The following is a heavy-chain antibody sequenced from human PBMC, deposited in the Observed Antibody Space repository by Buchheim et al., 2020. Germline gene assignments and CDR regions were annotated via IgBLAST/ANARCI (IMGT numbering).Heavy chain of an antibody. CDR2: IYYSGRT. CDR3: AREAAAVAGGMDV. Sequence: QVQLQESGPGLVKPSQTLSLTCAVSGGSITSSGYSWSWIRQPPGKGLEWISYIYYSGRTDFNPSLRSRVTISIEMSKNQFSLKLSSVTAADTVVYYCAREAAAVAGGMDVWGQGTT. V-gene: IGHV4-30-4*07. CDR1: GGSITSSGYS. D-gene: IGHD6-13*01. J-gene: IGHJ6*02.